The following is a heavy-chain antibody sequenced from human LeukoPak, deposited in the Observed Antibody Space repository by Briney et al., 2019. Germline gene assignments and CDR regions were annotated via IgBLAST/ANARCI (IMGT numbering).Heavy chain of an antibody. CDR3: ARGAWYNSAYTALHYCDY. CDR1: GYTFTSYG. V-gene: IGHV1-18*01. Sequence: ASVKVSCKASGYTFTSYGISWVRQAPGQGLEWMGWISAYNGNTNYAQKFQGRVTMARDTSISTAYMELSSLRSEDTAIYYCARGAWYNSAYTALHYCDYWGQGTLVTVSS. CDR2: ISAYNGNT. J-gene: IGHJ4*02. D-gene: IGHD6-19*01.